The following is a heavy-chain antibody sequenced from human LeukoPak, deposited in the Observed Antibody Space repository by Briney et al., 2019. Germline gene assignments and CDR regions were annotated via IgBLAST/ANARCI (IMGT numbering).Heavy chain of an antibody. CDR3: ARSLYYYDSSGYSYWYFDL. Sequence: SETLSLTCAVSGGSISSGGYSWSWIRQPPGKGLEWIGYIYHSGSTYYNPSLKNRVTISVDRSKNQFSLKLSSVTAADTAVYYCARSLYYYDSSGYSYWYFDLWGRGTLVTVSS. CDR2: IYHSGST. CDR1: GGSISSGGYS. D-gene: IGHD3-22*01. J-gene: IGHJ2*01. V-gene: IGHV4-30-2*01.